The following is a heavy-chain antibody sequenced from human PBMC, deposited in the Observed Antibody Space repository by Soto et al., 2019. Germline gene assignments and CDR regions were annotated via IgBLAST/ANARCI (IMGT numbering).Heavy chain of an antibody. D-gene: IGHD6-19*01. Sequence: QPGGSLRLSCAASGFTLSSYGMHWVRQAPGRGLEWVTVISSDVDNKYYADSVKGRFTISRDNSKNTLYLQMNSLRAEDTAVYYCAFKFDNSGYNYYYYGMDVWGQGTTVTVSS. CDR2: ISSDVDNK. V-gene: IGHV3-30*03. CDR3: AFKFDNSGYNYYYYGMDV. J-gene: IGHJ6*02. CDR1: GFTLSSYG.